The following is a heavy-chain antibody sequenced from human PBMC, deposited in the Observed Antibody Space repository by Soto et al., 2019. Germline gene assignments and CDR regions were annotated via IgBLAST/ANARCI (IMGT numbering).Heavy chain of an antibody. V-gene: IGHV4-31*03. J-gene: IGHJ3*02. Sequence: SETLSLTCTVSGGSISSGGYYWSWIRQHPGKGLEWIGYIYYSGSTYYNPSLKSRVTISVDTSKNQFSLKLSSVTAADTAVYYCARTLRGDDAFYIWGQGTMVTVSS. CDR2: IYYSGST. CDR1: GGSISSGGYY. CDR3: ARTLRGDDAFYI.